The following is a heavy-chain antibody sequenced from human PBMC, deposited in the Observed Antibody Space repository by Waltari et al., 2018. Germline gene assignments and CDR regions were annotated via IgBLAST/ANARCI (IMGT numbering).Heavy chain of an antibody. J-gene: IGHJ4*02. CDR2: IYHSGST. D-gene: IGHD2-2*02. CDR3: AGLTILFDY. CDR1: GYSISSGYY. Sequence: QVQLQESGPGLVKPSGTLSLTCTVSGYSISSGYYWGWIRQPPGKGLEWIGSIYHSGSTYYNPSLKSRVTISVDTSKNQFSLKLSSVTAADTAVYYCAGLTILFDYWGQGTLVTVSS. V-gene: IGHV4-38-2*02.